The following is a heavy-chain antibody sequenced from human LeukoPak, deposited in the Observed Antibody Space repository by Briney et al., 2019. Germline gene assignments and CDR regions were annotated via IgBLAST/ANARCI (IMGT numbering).Heavy chain of an antibody. D-gene: IGHD3-10*01. V-gene: IGHV1-8*02. Sequence: ASVKVSCKASGYTFTGYYMHWVRQAPGQGLEWMGWINPNSGNTGYAQKFQGRVTMTRNTSISTAYMELSSLRSEDTAVYYCARGLGYYYGSGSYYNYPWGQGTLVTVSS. J-gene: IGHJ5*02. CDR2: INPNSGNT. CDR3: ARGLGYYYGSGSYYNYP. CDR1: GYTFTGYY.